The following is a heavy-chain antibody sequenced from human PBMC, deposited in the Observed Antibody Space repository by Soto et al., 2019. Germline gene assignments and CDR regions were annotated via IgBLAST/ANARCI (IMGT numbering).Heavy chain of an antibody. CDR1: GGSISSYY. D-gene: IGHD4-17*01. CDR3: ARAGSTVVTPLGWFDP. Sequence: PSETLSLTCTVSGGSISSYYWSWIRQPPGKGLEWIGYIYYSGSTNYNPSLKSRVTISVDTSKNQFSLKLSSVTAADTAVYYCARAGSTVVTPLGWFDPWGQGTLVTVSS. J-gene: IGHJ5*02. CDR2: IYYSGST. V-gene: IGHV4-59*01.